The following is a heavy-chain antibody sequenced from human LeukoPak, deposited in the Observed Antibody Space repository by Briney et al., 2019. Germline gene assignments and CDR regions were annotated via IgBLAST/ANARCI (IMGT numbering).Heavy chain of an antibody. CDR2: IYYSGST. D-gene: IGHD2-21*01. CDR1: SCSISCYY. V-gene: IGHV4-59*01. Sequence: SETLSLTCTVSSCSISCYYWNWIRQPPGKGLEWIGYIYYSGSTNYNPSLKSRVTISVDTSKNQFSLKLSSVTAADTAVYYCATFTAGGEFDFWGQGTLVTVSS. J-gene: IGHJ4*02. CDR3: ATFTAGGEFDF.